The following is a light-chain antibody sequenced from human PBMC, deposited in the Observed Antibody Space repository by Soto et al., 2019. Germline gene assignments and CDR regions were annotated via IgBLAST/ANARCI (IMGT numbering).Light chain of an antibody. V-gene: IGKV3-15*01. Sequence: EIVMTQSPATLSVSPGERATISCRASQSISGELAWYQQRPGQPPRLLIYGVSTRATGVPDRFSGSGSGSDFTLTISGLQSEDFAVYYCQQGHDWPLTFGQ. CDR1: QSISGE. CDR2: GVS. CDR3: QQGHDWPLT. J-gene: IGKJ2*01.